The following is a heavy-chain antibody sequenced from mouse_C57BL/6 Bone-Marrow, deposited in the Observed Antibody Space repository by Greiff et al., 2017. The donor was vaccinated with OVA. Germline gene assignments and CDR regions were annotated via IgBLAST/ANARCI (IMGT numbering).Heavy chain of an antibody. V-gene: IGHV5-6*01. CDR3: ARHSSYLWYAMDY. CDR2: ISSGGSYT. Sequence: EVQLVESGGDLVKPGGSLKLSCAASGFTFSSYGMSWVRQTPDKRLEWVATISSGGSYTYYPDSVKGRFTISRDNAKNTLYLQMSSLKSEDTAMYYCARHSSYLWYAMDYWGQGTSVTVSS. J-gene: IGHJ4*01. D-gene: IGHD1-1*01. CDR1: GFTFSSYG.